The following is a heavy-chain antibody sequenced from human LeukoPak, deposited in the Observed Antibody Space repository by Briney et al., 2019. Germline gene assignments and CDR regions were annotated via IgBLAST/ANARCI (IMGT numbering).Heavy chain of an antibody. CDR2: ISSSGSTI. D-gene: IGHD5-18*01. CDR3: AKLSDRYSYDYADY. CDR1: GFTFSDYY. V-gene: IGHV3-11*01. Sequence: GGSLRLSRAASGFTFSDYYMSWIRQAPGKGLEWVSYISSSGSTIYYADSVKGRFTISRDNSKNTLYLQMNSVRAEDTAVYYCAKLSDRYSYDYADYWGQGTLVTVSS. J-gene: IGHJ4*02.